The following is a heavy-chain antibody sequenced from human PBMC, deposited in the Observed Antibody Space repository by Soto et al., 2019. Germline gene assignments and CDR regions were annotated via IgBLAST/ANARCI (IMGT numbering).Heavy chain of an antibody. CDR2: IKQDGGET. J-gene: IGHJ3*02. CDR3: AREGSIAFDI. D-gene: IGHD6-6*01. Sequence: GGSLRLSCAASGFIFSSHWMSWVRQAPGKGLEWVAHIKQDGGETYYLDSVKGRFTISRDNARNSLNLQMASLRAEDTAVYYCAREGSIAFDIWGQGTMVTVSS. CDR1: GFIFSSHW. V-gene: IGHV3-7*01.